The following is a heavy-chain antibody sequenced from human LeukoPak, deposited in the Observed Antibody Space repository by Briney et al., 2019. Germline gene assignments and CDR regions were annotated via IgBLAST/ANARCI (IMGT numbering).Heavy chain of an antibody. CDR1: GFTFSSYE. J-gene: IGHJ4*02. CDR2: ISSSGSTI. D-gene: IGHD2-21*01. CDR3: ARDMWRSYYFDY. V-gene: IGHV3-48*03. Sequence: QPGGSLRLSCAASGFTFSSYEMNWVRQAPGKGLEWVSYISSSGSTIYYADSVKGRFTISRDNAKNSPYLQMNSLRAEDTAVYYCARDMWRSYYFDYWGQGTLVTVSS.